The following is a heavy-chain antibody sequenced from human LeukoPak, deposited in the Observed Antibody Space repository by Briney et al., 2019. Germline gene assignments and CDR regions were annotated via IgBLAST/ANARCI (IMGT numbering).Heavy chain of an antibody. Sequence: ASVKASCKAPGYTFTSYYMHWVRQAPGQGLEWMGIINPSGGSTSYAQKFQGRVTMTRDTSTSTVYMELSSLRSEDTAVYYCARVGHYDILTGSYDAFDIWGQGTMVTVSS. CDR2: INPSGGST. J-gene: IGHJ3*02. V-gene: IGHV1-46*03. CDR3: ARVGHYDILTGSYDAFDI. D-gene: IGHD3-9*01. CDR1: GYTFTSYY.